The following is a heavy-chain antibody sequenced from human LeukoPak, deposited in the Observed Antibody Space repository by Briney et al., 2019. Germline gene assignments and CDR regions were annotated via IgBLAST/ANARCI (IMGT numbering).Heavy chain of an antibody. V-gene: IGHV3-43*02. D-gene: IGHD1-26*01. Sequence: PGGSLRLSCAASGFIFDNYAMHWVRQAPGKGPEGLSLIRGDENTKHYTDSVKGRFTISRDNSKSSLYLHMNSLRTEDTALYYCAKDIGTGWDLDYWGQGTLVTVSS. J-gene: IGHJ4*02. CDR2: IRGDENTK. CDR1: GFIFDNYA. CDR3: AKDIGTGWDLDY.